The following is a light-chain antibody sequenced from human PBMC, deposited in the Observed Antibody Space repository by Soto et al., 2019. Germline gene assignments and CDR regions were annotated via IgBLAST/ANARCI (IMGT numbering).Light chain of an antibody. CDR2: GAS. V-gene: IGKV3D-20*02. Sequence: EIVLTQSPGTLSLSPGERATLSCRASQSVGSKSLAWYQQKSGQAPRLVVYGASSRATGIPDRFSGSGSGTDFTLTISRLEPEDFAVYYCQQRSNWPITFGQGTRLEI. CDR3: QQRSNWPIT. J-gene: IGKJ5*01. CDR1: QSVGSKS.